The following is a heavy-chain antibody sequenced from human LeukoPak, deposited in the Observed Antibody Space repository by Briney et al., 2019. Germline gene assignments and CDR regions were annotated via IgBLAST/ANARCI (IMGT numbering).Heavy chain of an antibody. CDR3: ATSAGY. CDR1: GLTLNNLW. J-gene: IGHJ4*02. V-gene: IGHV3-7*03. CDR2: IKQDGRDT. Sequence: GGALRLSLAASGLTLNNLWMSWVRQAPGKGLEWVANIKQDGRDTYYVDSVKGRFTISRGNAKNSLNLQMNSLRAEDTAMYYCATSAGYRGQGTLVTVSS.